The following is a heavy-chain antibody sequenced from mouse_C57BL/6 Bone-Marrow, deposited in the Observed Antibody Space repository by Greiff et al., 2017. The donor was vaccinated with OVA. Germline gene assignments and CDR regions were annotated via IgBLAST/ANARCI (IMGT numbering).Heavy chain of an antibody. CDR3: ARDGLGSFDY. Sequence: EVKLVESGPGLVKPSQSLSLTCSVTGYSITSGYYWNWIRQFPGNKLEWMGYISYDGSNNYNPSLKNRISITRDTSKNQFFLKLNSVTTEDTATYYCARDGLGSFDYWGQGTTLTVSS. D-gene: IGHD4-1*01. J-gene: IGHJ2*01. V-gene: IGHV3-6*01. CDR2: ISYDGSN. CDR1: GYSITSGYY.